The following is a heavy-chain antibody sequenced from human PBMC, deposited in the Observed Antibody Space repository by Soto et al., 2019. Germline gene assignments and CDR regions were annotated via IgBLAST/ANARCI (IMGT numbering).Heavy chain of an antibody. CDR1: EFSFNNYA. CDR2: ISSDGNNK. V-gene: IGHV3-30-3*01. D-gene: IGHD3-10*01. Sequence: QVHLVESGGRVVQPGRSLRVSCTASEFSFNNYAVHWVRQAPGEGLEWVALISSDGNNKYYPDSVKGRFTISRDHSNNTVYLQMHSLRLDDTAVYYCATWTLPLSWSWLQSAAGKFDYWGQGTLVTVSS. CDR3: ATWTLPLSWSWLQSAAGKFDY. J-gene: IGHJ4*02.